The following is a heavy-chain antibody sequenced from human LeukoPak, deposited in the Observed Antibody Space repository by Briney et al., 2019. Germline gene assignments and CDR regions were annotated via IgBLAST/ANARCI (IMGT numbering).Heavy chain of an antibody. J-gene: IGHJ3*02. D-gene: IGHD6-19*01. V-gene: IGHV4-34*01. CDR2: INHSGST. CDR3: ASTVGGGWYEAFDI. CDR1: GGSFSGYY. Sequence: SETLSLTCAVYGGSFSGYYWSWIRQPPGKGLEWIGEINHSGSTNYNPSLKSRVTISVDTSKNQFSLQLNSVTPEDTAVYYCASTVGGGWYEAFDIWGQGTMVTVSS.